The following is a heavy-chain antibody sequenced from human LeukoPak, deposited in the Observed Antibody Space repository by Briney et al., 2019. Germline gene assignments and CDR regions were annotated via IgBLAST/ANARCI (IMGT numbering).Heavy chain of an antibody. CDR1: GFTFSSFE. CDR2: VTSGGSSI. Sequence: GGSLRLPCSATGFTFSSFEMNWVRQAPGKGLEWVSHVTSGGSSIYYADSVNGRFTLSRDDAKNSLYLQMNSLRAEDTAIYYWTRDKYNWNSPDPFFYYYGLDVWGQGNTVTVSS. D-gene: IGHD1-1*01. CDR3: TRDKYNWNSPDPFFYYYGLDV. V-gene: IGHV3-48*03. J-gene: IGHJ6*02.